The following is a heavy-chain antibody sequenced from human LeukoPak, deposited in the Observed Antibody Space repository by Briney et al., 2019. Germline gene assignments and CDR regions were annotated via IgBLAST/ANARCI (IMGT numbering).Heavy chain of an antibody. V-gene: IGHV1-2*06. CDR3: ARSAEHCNNGVCFTDYYMDV. CDR1: GYTFSGSY. J-gene: IGHJ6*03. D-gene: IGHD2-8*01. Sequence: ASVKVSCKASGYTFSGSYIHWVRQAPGQGLEWMGRINPNSGDTNYAQKFQGRVTMTRDTSISTAYMELSGLTSDDTAVYFCARSAEHCNNGVCFTDYYMDVWGKGTTVTVSS. CDR2: INPNSGDT.